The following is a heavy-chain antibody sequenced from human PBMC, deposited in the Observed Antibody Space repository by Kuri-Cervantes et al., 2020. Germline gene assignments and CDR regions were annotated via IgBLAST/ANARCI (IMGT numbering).Heavy chain of an antibody. Sequence: GGSLRLSCAASGFTFGNYAMSWVRQAPGKGLEWVAVIWYDGSNKYYADSVKGRFTISRDNSKNTLYLQMNSLRAEDTAVYYCATGNSGTAGFDYWGQGTLVTVSS. D-gene: IGHD3-10*01. V-gene: IGHV3-33*08. J-gene: IGHJ4*02. CDR2: IWYDGSNK. CDR3: ATGNSGTAGFDY. CDR1: GFTFGNYA.